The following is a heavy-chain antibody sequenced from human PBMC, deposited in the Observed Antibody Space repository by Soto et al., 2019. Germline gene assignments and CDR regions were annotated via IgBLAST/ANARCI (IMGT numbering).Heavy chain of an antibody. CDR2: TYYRSKWYN. V-gene: IGHV6-1*01. J-gene: IGHJ6*02. CDR1: GDSVSSNSAA. D-gene: IGHD3-3*01. Sequence: PSQTLSLTCAISGDSVSSNSAAWNWIRQSPSRGLEWLGRTYYRSKWYNDYAVSVKSRITINPDTSKNQFSLQLNSVTPEDAAGYYCATDRFTIFGVVIIPYYYYGMDVWGQGITVTVSS. CDR3: ATDRFTIFGVVIIPYYYYGMDV.